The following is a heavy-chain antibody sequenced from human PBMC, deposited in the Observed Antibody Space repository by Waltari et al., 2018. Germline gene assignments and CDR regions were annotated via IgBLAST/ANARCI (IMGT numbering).Heavy chain of an antibody. CDR2: ICYSGNT. Sequence: QWPLQGSGPGLAQPSRTLSCPRTVHGGPIRSPYWTGTRQPPGKGLEWIVYICYSGNTNYNPSLRSRITITVYTYKNQFSLKLSSVTAAATAVYYGARVEVGYSSSFDPWGQGTLVTVSS. D-gene: IGHD6-19*01. V-gene: IGHV4-59*11. J-gene: IGHJ5*02. CDR3: ARVEVGYSSSFDP. CDR1: GGPIRSPY.